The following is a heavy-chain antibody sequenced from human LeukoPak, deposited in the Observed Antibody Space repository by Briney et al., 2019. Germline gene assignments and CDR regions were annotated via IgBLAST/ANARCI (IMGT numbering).Heavy chain of an antibody. CDR1: GGSISSSSYY. D-gene: IGHD5-24*01. Sequence: SETLSLTCTVSGGSISSSSYYWGWIRQPPGKGLEWIGSIYYSGSTYYNPSLKSRVTISVDTSKNQFSLKLSSVTAADTAVYYCARVGGASYNEWFDPWGQGILVTVSS. CDR3: ARVGGASYNEWFDP. CDR2: IYYSGST. V-gene: IGHV4-39*01. J-gene: IGHJ5*02.